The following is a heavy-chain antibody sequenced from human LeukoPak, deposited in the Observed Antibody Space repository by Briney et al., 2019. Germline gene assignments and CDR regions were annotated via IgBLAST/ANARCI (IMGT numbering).Heavy chain of an antibody. J-gene: IGHJ3*02. V-gene: IGHV4-4*02. CDR2: IYHSGST. CDR3: ASSGPLMLFNT. CDR1: GGSISSTNW. Sequence: AETLSLTCAVSGGSISSTNWWGWVRQPPGKGLEGIGEIYHSGSTNYNPFLKSRVTISVDKSKNQFSLQLRSVTAAHTAVYYRASSGPLMLFNTWGQGTMVTVSS. D-gene: IGHD2-8*01.